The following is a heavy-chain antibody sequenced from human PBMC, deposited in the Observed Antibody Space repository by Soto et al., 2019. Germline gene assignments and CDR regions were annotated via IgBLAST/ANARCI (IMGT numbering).Heavy chain of an antibody. D-gene: IGHD4-17*01. CDR2: IIPIFGTA. J-gene: IGHJ6*02. Sequence: QVQLVQSGAEVKKPGSSVKVSCKASGGTFSSYAISWVRQAPGQGLEWMGGIIPIFGTANYAQKLQGRVTTTADESRSTAYMELSSLRSEDTAVYYCACPFTVTTYYYGMDVWCQGTTVTVSS. CDR1: GGTFSSYA. V-gene: IGHV1-69*12. CDR3: ACPFTVTTYYYGMDV.